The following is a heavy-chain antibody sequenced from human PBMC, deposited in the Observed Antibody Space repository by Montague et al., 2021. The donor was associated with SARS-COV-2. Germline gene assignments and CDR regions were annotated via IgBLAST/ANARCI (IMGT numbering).Heavy chain of an antibody. CDR2: ISYDGSNK. D-gene: IGHD3-9*01. J-gene: IGHJ6*02. Sequence: SLRLSCAASGFTFSSYGMHWVRQAPGKGLEWVAVISYDGSNKYYADSVKGRFTISRDNSKDTLYLQMNSLRAEDTAVYYCARDLTYYDILPGYFAESPHYYYYYGMDVWGQGTTVTVSS. CDR1: GFTFSSYG. CDR3: ARDLTYYDILPGYFAESPHYYYYYGMDV. V-gene: IGHV3-33*05.